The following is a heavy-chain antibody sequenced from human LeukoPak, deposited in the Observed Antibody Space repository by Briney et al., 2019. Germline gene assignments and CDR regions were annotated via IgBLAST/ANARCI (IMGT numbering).Heavy chain of an antibody. CDR3: ARELKAVAGTLDYGMDV. Sequence: PGGSLRLSCAASGFTFSSYWMHWVRQAPGKGLVWVSRVNTDGRTTNYADSVKGRFTISRDNSKNTLYLQMNSLRAEDTAVYYCARELKAVAGTLDYGMDVWGQGTTVTVSS. V-gene: IGHV3-74*01. CDR2: VNTDGRTT. CDR1: GFTFSSYW. D-gene: IGHD6-19*01. J-gene: IGHJ6*02.